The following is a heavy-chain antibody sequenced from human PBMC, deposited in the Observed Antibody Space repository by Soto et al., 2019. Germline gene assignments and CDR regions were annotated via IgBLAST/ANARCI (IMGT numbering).Heavy chain of an antibody. CDR2: MNAKSGDT. V-gene: IGHV1-8*01. CDR1: GYTFSEFD. J-gene: IGHJ6*02. Sequence: AAVKVSCKACGYTFSEFDINWLRQAAGQGPEWMGWMNAKSGDTFSAQRLQGKFNMTWDTSLSTAYMEVGSLTSDDAAIYYCARGNPFNYAGFDVWGQGTTVTVSS. CDR3: ARGNPFNYAGFDV. D-gene: IGHD3-16*01.